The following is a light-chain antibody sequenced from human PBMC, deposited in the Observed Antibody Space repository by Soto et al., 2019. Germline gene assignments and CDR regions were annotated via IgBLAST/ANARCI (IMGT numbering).Light chain of an antibody. CDR2: EVN. CDR1: SSDVGGYNY. Sequence: QSALTHPPSASGSPGQSVTISCTGTSSDVGGYNYVSWYQQHPGKAPKLMIYEVNKRPSGVPDRFSGSKSGNTASLTVSGLQAEDEADYYCTSYAGSKGVFGTGTKVTVL. CDR3: TSYAGSKGV. V-gene: IGLV2-8*01. J-gene: IGLJ1*01.